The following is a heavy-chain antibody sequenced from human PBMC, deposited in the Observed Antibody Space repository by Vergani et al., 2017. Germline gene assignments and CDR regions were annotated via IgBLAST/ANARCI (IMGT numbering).Heavy chain of an antibody. Sequence: EVQLLQSGGGVIQPGGSVRLSCAASGFTFSACPMTWVRQAPGKGLEWVSAISARYPSTYYADSVKGRFTISRDNSKNTLFLQLNSLRPEDTAVYYCAKVRKVVPAGQYYGMDVWGQGTTVTVSS. V-gene: IGHV3-23*01. CDR3: AKVRKVVPAGQYYGMDV. J-gene: IGHJ6*02. CDR2: ISARYPST. CDR1: GFTFSACP. D-gene: IGHD2-2*01.